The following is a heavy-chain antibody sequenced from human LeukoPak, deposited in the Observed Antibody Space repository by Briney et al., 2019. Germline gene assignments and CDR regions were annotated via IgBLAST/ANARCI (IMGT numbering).Heavy chain of an antibody. CDR2: ISSSSSYI. CDR1: GFTFSSYT. J-gene: IGHJ4*02. D-gene: IGHD1-26*01. CDR3: ARNIGSYSSDY. Sequence: GGSLRLSCAASGFTFSSYTMNWGRQAPGKGLEWVSSISSSSSYIFYADSVKGRFTISRDNAKNSLYLQMNSLRAEDTAVYYCARNIGSYSSDYWGQGTLVTVSS. V-gene: IGHV3-21*01.